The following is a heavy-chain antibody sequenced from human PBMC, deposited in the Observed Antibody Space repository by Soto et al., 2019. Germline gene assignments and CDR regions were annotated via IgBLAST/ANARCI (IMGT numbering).Heavy chain of an antibody. Sequence: SETLSLTCTVSGGSISSGDYYWSWIRQPPGKGLEWIGYIYYSGSTYYNPSLKSRVTISVDTSKNQFSLKLSSVTAADTAVYYCARLMASAQYCSSTSCYTGTDYWGQGTLVTSPQ. CDR2: IYYSGST. D-gene: IGHD2-2*02. CDR1: GGSISSGDYY. CDR3: ARLMASAQYCSSTSCYTGTDY. V-gene: IGHV4-30-4*01. J-gene: IGHJ4*02.